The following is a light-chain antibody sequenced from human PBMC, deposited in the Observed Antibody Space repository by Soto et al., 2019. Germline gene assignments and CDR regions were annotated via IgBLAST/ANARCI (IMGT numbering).Light chain of an antibody. CDR1: QSVSSN. CDR3: QQSNNWPYT. V-gene: IGKV3-15*01. Sequence: EIVMTQSPATLSVSPGERATLSCRASQSVSSNLAWYQQKPGQGPRLLLYGASTRATGIPARFSGSGSGTYFTLTISSLQSEDFAVYYCQQSNNWPYTFGQGTKLEIK. CDR2: GAS. J-gene: IGKJ2*01.